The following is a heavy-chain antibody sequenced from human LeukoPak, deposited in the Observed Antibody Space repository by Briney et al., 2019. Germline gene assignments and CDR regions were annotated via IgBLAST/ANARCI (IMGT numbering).Heavy chain of an antibody. CDR2: IYSGGST. CDR1: GFTVSTNH. V-gene: IGHV3-66*01. CDR3: AARSGYYSGFDY. D-gene: IGHD3-22*01. J-gene: IGHJ4*02. Sequence: GGSLRLSCAASGFTVSTNHINWVRQAPGKGLEWVSVIYSGGSTYYADSVKGRFTISRDNSKNTLYLQMNSLRAEDTAVYYCAARSGYYSGFDYWGQGTLVTVSS.